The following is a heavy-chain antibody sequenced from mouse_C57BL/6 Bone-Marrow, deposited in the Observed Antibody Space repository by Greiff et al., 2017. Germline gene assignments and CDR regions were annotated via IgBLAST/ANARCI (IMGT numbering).Heavy chain of an antibody. CDR1: GFNIKDYY. D-gene: IGHD2-3*01. CDR2: IDPEDGDT. CDR3: TTYYGYYKGFAY. Sequence: EVKLQESGAELVRPGASVKLSCKASGFNIKDYYMHWVKQRPEQGLEWIGRIDPEDGDTEYAPKFQGKATMTADTSSNTAYLQLSSLTSEDTAGYYCTTYYGYYKGFAYWGQGTLVTVSA. J-gene: IGHJ3*01. V-gene: IGHV14-1*01.